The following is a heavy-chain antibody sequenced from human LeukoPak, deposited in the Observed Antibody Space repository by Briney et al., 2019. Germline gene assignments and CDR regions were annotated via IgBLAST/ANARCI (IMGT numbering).Heavy chain of an antibody. CDR1: GFTFSSYA. Sequence: PGGSLRLSCAASGFTFSSYAMSCVRQAPGKGLEWVSAIIGSGGRTYYADSVKGRFTISRDNSKNTLYLQMNSLRAEDTAVYYCAEADSYYYYGMDVWGQGTTVTVSS. V-gene: IGHV3-23*01. CDR2: IIGSGGRT. J-gene: IGHJ6*02. CDR3: AEADSYYYYGMDV. D-gene: IGHD3-22*01.